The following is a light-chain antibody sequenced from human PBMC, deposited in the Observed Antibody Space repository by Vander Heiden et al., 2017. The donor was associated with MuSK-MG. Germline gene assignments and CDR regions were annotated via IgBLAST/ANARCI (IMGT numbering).Light chain of an antibody. V-gene: IGKV4-1*01. CDR1: QSILRSSNNVSY. CDR2: WAS. J-gene: IGKJ4*01. CDR3: QQYFSTPVT. Sequence: DIVMTRPPDPLAVSLGARASINCKSSQSILRSSNNVSYLAWYQQKPGQPPKVLISWASTRESGVPDRFSGSGSGTDFTLTISSLQAEDLAVYYCQQYFSTPVTFGGGTKVEIK.